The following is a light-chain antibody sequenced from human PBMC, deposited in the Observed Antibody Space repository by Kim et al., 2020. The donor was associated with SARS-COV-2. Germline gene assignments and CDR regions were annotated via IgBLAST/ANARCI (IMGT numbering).Light chain of an antibody. CDR3: SSYTSSSTVV. Sequence: GQSVTISCTGTSSDGGSYNRVSWYQQPPGTAPKLMSYEVSNRPSGVPDRFSGSKSGNTASLTISGLQAEDEADYYCSSYTSSSTVVFGGGTQLTVL. J-gene: IGLJ2*01. CDR1: SSDGGSYNR. V-gene: IGLV2-18*02. CDR2: EVS.